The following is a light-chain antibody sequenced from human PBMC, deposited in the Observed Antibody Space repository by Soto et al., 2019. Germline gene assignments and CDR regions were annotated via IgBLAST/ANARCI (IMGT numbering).Light chain of an antibody. CDR2: DAS. CDR1: QSVSSY. J-gene: IGKJ4*01. CDR3: QQRSNWPPLT. Sequence: EIGLTQSASTLSLSPGERATLSWRASQSVSSYLAWYQQKPGQAPRLLIYDASNRATGIPARFSGSGSGTDFTITISSLEPEDFAVYYCQQRSNWPPLTFGGGTKV. V-gene: IGKV3-11*01.